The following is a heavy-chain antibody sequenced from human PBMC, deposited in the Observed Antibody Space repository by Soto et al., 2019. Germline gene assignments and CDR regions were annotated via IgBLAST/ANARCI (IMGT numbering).Heavy chain of an antibody. V-gene: IGHV1-69*06. J-gene: IGHJ3*02. CDR3: ARRRWNDYYEDSSGSPHDAFDI. D-gene: IGHD3-22*01. CDR2: IIPIFGTA. Sequence: TSVKVSCKVSAGTICSSAISWVRQTTGQGFEWPGGIIPIFGTANSAQKLQGRVTITADKSTNTAYMEGSSLRSEDTAVYYCARRRWNDYYEDSSGSPHDAFDIWAQGTMVTVSS. CDR1: AGTICSSA.